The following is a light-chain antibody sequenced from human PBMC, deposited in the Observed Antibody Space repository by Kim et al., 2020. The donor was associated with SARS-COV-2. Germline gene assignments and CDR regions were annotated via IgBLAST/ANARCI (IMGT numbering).Light chain of an antibody. CDR1: QSVSSN. J-gene: IGKJ1*01. CDR3: QQSNNWPRT. CDR2: GAS. V-gene: IGKV3-15*01. Sequence: PGERATLSCRASQSVSSNLAWYQQKCGQAPRLLIYGASTRATGVPARFSGSGSGTEFTLTISSLQSEDFAVYYCQQSNNWPRTFGQGTKVDI.